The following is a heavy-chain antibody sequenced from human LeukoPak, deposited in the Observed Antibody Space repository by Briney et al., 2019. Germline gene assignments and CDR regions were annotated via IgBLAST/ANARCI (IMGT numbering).Heavy chain of an antibody. D-gene: IGHD6-19*01. Sequence: PGGSLRLSCAASGFTFSSYAMSWVRQAPGKGLEWVASISGSGGGTYYADSVKGRFTISRDNSKNTLYLQMNSLRAEDTAVYYCAIHRTSGWLYWGQGTLVTVSS. CDR1: GFTFSSYA. CDR3: AIHRTSGWLY. J-gene: IGHJ4*02. CDR2: ISGSGGGT. V-gene: IGHV3-23*01.